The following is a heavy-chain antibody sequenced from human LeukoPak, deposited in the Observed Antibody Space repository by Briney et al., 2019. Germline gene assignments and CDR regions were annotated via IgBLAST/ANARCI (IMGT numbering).Heavy chain of an antibody. CDR1: GYTFTGYY. CDR2: INPNSGGT. V-gene: IGHV1-2*02. CDR3: ARERVNGYNLAY. Sequence: ASVKVSCKASGYTFTGYYMHWVRQAPGQGLEWMGWINPNSGGTNYAQKFQGRVTMTRDTSISTAYMELSRLRSDDTAVYYCARERVNGYNLAYWGQGTLVTVSS. D-gene: IGHD5-24*01. J-gene: IGHJ4*02.